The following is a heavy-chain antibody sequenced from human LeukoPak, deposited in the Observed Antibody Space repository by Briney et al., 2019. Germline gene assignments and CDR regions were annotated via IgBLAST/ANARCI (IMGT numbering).Heavy chain of an antibody. CDR1: GFTFSDYY. CDR3: ARAGRRYSSSWYDWFDP. V-gene: IGHV3-11*04. D-gene: IGHD6-13*01. CDR2: ISSSGSTI. J-gene: IGHJ5*02. Sequence: GSLRLSCAASGFTFSDYYMSWIRQAPGKGLEWVSYISSSGSTIYYADSVKGRFTISRDNAKNSLYLQMNSLRAEDTAVYYCARAGRRYSSSWYDWFDPWGQGTLVTVSS.